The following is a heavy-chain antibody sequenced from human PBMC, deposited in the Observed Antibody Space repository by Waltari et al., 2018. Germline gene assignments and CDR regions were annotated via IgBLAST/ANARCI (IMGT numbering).Heavy chain of an antibody. Sequence: QVQLVQSGAEVKKPGASVKVSCKASGYTFTGYYMHWVRQAPGQGLEWMGWINPNSGGTNYAQKFQGRVTMTRDTSIRTAYMELGRLRSDDTAVYYCARGFLGWQQLVPPCWFDPWGQGTLVTVSS. D-gene: IGHD6-13*01. CDR1: GYTFTGYY. CDR3: ARGFLGWQQLVPPCWFDP. J-gene: IGHJ5*02. V-gene: IGHV1-2*02. CDR2: INPNSGGT.